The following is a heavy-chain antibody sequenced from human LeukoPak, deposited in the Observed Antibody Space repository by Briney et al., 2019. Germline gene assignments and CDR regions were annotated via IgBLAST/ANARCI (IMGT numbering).Heavy chain of an antibody. J-gene: IGHJ6*03. V-gene: IGHV4-59*12. Sequence: PSETLSLTCTVSGGSISNYWSWIRQPPGKGLEWIGYIYYSGSTNYNPSLKSRVTISVDTSKNQFSLKLSSVTAADTAVYYCARGGYYSNYYYYYYMDVWGKGTTVTVSS. CDR1: GGSISNY. CDR3: ARGGYYSNYYYYYYMDV. CDR2: IYYSGST. D-gene: IGHD4-11*01.